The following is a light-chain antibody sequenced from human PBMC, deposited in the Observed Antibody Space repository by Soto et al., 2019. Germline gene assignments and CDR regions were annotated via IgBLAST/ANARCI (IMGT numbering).Light chain of an antibody. CDR3: QQSYITPLN. V-gene: IGKV1-39*01. CDR2: AAS. CDR1: QSIISY. J-gene: IGKJ4*01. Sequence: DIQMTQSPSSLSASVGDRVTITCRASQSIISYLNWYQHNPGQAPSLLIYAASTLESGVPSRFSASGSGTDFTLTISSLQPEDFATYYCQQSYITPLNFGGGTKVEIK.